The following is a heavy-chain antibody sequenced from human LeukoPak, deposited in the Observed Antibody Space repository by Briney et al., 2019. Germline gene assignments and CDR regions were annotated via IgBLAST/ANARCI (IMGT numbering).Heavy chain of an antibody. CDR1: GFTFSTNS. CDR2: ITSNGGST. D-gene: IGHD6-19*01. CDR3: VKSLGLAVAVTDFDY. J-gene: IGHJ4*02. V-gene: IGHV3-64D*08. Sequence: PGGSLRLSCSASGFTFSTNSMHWVRQAPGKGLEFVSAITSNGGSTYYADSVKGRFTISRDNSKNTLYLQMSSLRAEDTAVYYCVKSLGLAVAVTDFDYWGQGTLVTVSS.